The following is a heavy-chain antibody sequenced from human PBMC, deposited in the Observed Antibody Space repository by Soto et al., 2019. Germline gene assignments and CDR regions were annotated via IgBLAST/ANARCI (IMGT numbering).Heavy chain of an antibody. J-gene: IGHJ4*02. V-gene: IGHV3-11*01. CDR3: ARDPYSRTRYADDY. CDR1: GFTFSDYY. CDR2: ISKSGDST. D-gene: IGHD1-26*01. Sequence: GGSLRLSCAASGFTFSDYYMSWIRQSPGKGLEWVSFISKSGDSTSYADSVRGRFTVSRDNAKKSLFLQMNNLRVKDTAVYYCARDPYSRTRYADDYWGQGILVTVSS.